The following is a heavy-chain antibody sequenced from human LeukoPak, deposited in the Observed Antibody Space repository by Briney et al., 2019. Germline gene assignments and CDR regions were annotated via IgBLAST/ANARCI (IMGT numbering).Heavy chain of an antibody. CDR1: GFTFSNYA. Sequence: GGSLRLSCAVSGFTFSNYAMSWARQAPGKGLEWVSAIKASGTSTYYTDSVKGRLTISRDNSENTLCLQMNSLRAEDTAVYYCAKAVYIGNYGDYYFDYWGQGTLVTVSS. V-gene: IGHV3-23*01. CDR2: IKASGTST. J-gene: IGHJ4*02. D-gene: IGHD1-26*01. CDR3: AKAVYIGNYGDYYFDY.